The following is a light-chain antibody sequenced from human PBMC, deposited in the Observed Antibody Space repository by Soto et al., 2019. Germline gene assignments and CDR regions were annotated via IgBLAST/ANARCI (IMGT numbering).Light chain of an antibody. V-gene: IGKV1-12*01. CDR3: QQGSSVPYT. J-gene: IGKJ3*01. Sequence: DIQMTQSPSSVSASVGDRVIITCRASQGIGNYLAWYQQRPGKAPNLLIYAASRLQSGVPSRFSGGASGTDFNLTISSLEPEDFATYYCQQGSSVPYTLGPGTKVHI. CDR2: AAS. CDR1: QGIGNY.